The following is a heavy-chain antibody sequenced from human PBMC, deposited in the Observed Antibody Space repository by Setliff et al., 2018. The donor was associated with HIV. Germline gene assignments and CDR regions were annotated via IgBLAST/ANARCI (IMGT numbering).Heavy chain of an antibody. Sequence: ASVKVSCKASGYTFSSYAIHWVRQAPGQRLEWMGWINVGKGNTKYSQDLQGRVTITRDTSASTAYMELNSMRSEDMSVYYCARALHEGLPWFGGGGFDLWGQGTMVTVSS. CDR2: INVGKGNT. CDR3: ARALHEGLPWFGGGGFDL. D-gene: IGHD3-10*01. J-gene: IGHJ3*01. CDR1: GYTFSSYA. V-gene: IGHV1-3*03.